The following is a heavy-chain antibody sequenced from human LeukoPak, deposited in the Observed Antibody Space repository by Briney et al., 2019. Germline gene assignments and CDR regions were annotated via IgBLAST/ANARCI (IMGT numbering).Heavy chain of an antibody. CDR3: ARHRFASPLDS. D-gene: IGHD2-21*01. J-gene: IGHJ4*02. Sequence: SETLSLTCNVSGVSTSSSYWSWIRQPPGKGLEWIGYIFHTGDSNHNPSLKRRVSISLDTSRDQITLRLTFVTAADTAVYYCARHRFASPLDSWGQGTLVTVSS. CDR2: IFHTGDS. CDR1: GVSTSSSY. V-gene: IGHV4-59*08.